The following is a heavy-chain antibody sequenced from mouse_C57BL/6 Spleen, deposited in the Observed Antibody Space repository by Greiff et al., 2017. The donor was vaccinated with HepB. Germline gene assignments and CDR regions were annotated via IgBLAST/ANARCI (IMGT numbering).Heavy chain of an antibody. Sequence: VQLQQPGAELVRPGSSVKLSCKASGYTFTSYWMHWVKQRPIQGLEWIGNIDPSDSETHYNQKFKDKATLTVDKSSSTAYMQLSSLTSEDSAVYYCARRGYYDYDAFAYWGQGTLVTVSA. CDR3: ARRGYYDYDAFAY. D-gene: IGHD2-4*01. CDR2: IDPSDSET. J-gene: IGHJ3*01. V-gene: IGHV1-52*01. CDR1: GYTFTSYW.